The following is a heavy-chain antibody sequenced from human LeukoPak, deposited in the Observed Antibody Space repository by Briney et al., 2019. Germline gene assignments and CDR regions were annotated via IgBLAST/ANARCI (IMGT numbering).Heavy chain of an antibody. V-gene: IGHV3-11*01. CDR3: ARATAADTAMIYFDY. J-gene: IGHJ4*02. CDR2: ISSSGNII. CDR1: GFTFSDYY. Sequence: GGSLRLSCAASGFTFSDYYMSWIRQAPGKELEWVSYISSSGNIIYSADSVKGRFTISRDNAKNSLYLQINSLRAEDTAVYYCARATAADTAMIYFDYWGQGTLVTVSS. D-gene: IGHD5-18*01.